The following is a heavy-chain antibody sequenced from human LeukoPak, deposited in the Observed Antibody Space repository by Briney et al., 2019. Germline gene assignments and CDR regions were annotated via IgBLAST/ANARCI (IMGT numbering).Heavy chain of an antibody. CDR2: ISGSGDST. CDR3: AARPTSAAVAPSDF. J-gene: IGHJ4*02. V-gene: IGHV3-23*01. CDR1: GLTPSNCA. D-gene: IGHD6-19*01. Sequence: PGGSLRLSCAASGLTPSNCAMTWVRQAPGKGLEWVSAISGSGDSTYYADSVKGRFTISRDNSKSMLYLRMNSLRAEDSATYYCAARPTSAAVAPSDFWGQGTLVTVSS.